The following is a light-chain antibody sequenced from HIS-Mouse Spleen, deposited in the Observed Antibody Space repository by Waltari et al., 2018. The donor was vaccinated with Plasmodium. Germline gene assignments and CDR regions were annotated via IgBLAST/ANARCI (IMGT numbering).Light chain of an antibody. CDR3: QQYGSSPIT. CDR2: GAS. J-gene: IGKJ5*01. Sequence: EIVLTQSPGTLSLSPGERATLSCRASQSVSSSYLAWYQQKPGQAPRRRILGASSRATGIPDRFSGSGSGTDFTLTISRLEPEDFAVYYCQQYGSSPITFGQGTRLEIK. V-gene: IGKV3-20*01. CDR1: QSVSSSY.